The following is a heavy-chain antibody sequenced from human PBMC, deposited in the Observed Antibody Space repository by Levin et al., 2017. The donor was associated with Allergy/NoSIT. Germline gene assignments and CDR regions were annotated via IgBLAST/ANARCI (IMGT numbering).Heavy chain of an antibody. CDR2: ISGSGGST. V-gene: IGHV3-23*01. D-gene: IGHD3-10*01. Sequence: GGSLRLSCAASGFTFSSYAMSWVRQAPGKGLEWVSAISGSGGSTYYADSVKGRFTISRDNSKNTLYLQMNSLRAEDTAVYYCAKDGYYYGSGIYYYYYYYMDVWGKGTTVTVSS. J-gene: IGHJ6*03. CDR1: GFTFSSYA. CDR3: AKDGYYYGSGIYYYYYYYMDV.